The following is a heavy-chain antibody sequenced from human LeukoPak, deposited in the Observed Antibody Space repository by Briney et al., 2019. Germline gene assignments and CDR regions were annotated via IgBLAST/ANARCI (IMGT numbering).Heavy chain of an antibody. CDR2: IYYSGST. J-gene: IGHJ5*02. D-gene: IGHD2-15*01. CDR3: ARDCYECSGGICSPSNWFDP. CDR1: GGAISRSDYY. V-gene: IGHV4-30-4*01. Sequence: PSQTLSLTRTVSGGAISRSDYYWSCTRHPPGKGLEWIGYIYYSGSTYSNPSLKSRVTISIDTSKNQFLLKLSFVTAADTAVYYCARDCYECSGGICSPSNWFDPWGQGTLVTVSS.